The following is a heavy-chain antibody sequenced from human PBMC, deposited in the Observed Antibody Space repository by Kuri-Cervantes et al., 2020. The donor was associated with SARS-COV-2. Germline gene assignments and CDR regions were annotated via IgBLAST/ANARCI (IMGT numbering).Heavy chain of an antibody. V-gene: IGHV4-34*01. CDR3: ARGSRGSSSYVD. CDR2: NNHSGNN. D-gene: IGHD6-6*01. Sequence: GSLRLSCTVSGGSFSDYYWSWVRQPPGKGLEWIGENNHSGNNNYNPSLKSRLTISVDTSKNQFSLKLSSMTAADTAVYYCARGSRGSSSYVDWGQGTLVTVSS. CDR1: GGSFSDYY. J-gene: IGHJ4*02.